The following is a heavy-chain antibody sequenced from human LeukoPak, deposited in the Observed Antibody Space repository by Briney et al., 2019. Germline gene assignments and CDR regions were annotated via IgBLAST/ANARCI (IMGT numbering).Heavy chain of an antibody. Sequence: LPGGSLRLSCAASGFTFSSYWMSWVRQAPGKGREWVANIKQDGSEKYYVDSVKGRFTISRDNAKNSLYLQMNSLRAEDTAVYYCARGGPIYCSGDSCYPGDYWGQGTLVTVSS. CDR1: GFTFSSYW. V-gene: IGHV3-7*03. CDR2: IKQDGSEK. CDR3: ARGGPIYCSGDSCYPGDY. D-gene: IGHD2-15*01. J-gene: IGHJ4*02.